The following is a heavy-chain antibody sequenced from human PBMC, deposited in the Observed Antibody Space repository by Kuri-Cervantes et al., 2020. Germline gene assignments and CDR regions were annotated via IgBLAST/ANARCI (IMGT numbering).Heavy chain of an antibody. Sequence: GESLKISCAASGFTFSSYAISWVRQAPGKGLEWVSTISTSGGTTYYADSVKGRFTTSRDNAKNTLYLQMNSLRAGDTAVYHCAKLNLPSQLWSVFDSWGQGTLVTVSS. V-gene: IGHV3-23*01. D-gene: IGHD5-18*01. CDR1: GFTFSSYA. CDR2: ISTSGGTT. J-gene: IGHJ4*02. CDR3: AKLNLPSQLWSVFDS.